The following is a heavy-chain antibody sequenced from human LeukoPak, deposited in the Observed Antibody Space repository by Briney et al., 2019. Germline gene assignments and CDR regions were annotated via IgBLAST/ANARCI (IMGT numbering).Heavy chain of an antibody. J-gene: IGHJ4*02. CDR3: ARGQNIPA. CDR2: IYSGGST. V-gene: IGHV3-53*01. D-gene: IGHD1/OR15-1a*01. CDR1: GFTFSNYW. Sequence: GGSLRLSCAASGFTFSNYWMSWVRQAPGKGLEWVSVIYSGGSTYYADSVKGRFTISRDNSKNTLYLQMNSLRAEDTAVYYCARGQNIPAWGQGTLVTVSS.